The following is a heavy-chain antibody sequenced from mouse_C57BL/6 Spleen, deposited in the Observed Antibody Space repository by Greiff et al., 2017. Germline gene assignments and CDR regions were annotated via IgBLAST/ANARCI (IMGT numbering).Heavy chain of an antibody. J-gene: IGHJ2*02. CDR2: IYPGSGNT. D-gene: IGHD4-1*01. CDR1: GYSFTSYY. Sequence: VQLQQSGPELVKPGASVKISCKASGYSFTSYYIHWVKQRPGRGLAWIGWIYPGSGNTKYNEKFKGKATLTADPSSSTAYMQLSSQTSEYSAVYYCAREKNWVDYWGQGTSLTVSS. CDR3: AREKNWVDY. V-gene: IGHV1-66*01.